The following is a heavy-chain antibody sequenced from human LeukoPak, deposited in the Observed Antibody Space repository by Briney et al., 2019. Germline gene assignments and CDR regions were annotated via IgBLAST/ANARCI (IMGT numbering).Heavy chain of an antibody. D-gene: IGHD4-17*01. V-gene: IGHV3-23*01. CDR1: GFTFSSYA. J-gene: IGHJ3*02. CDR2: ISGSGGST. Sequence: GGSLRLSCAASGFTFSSYAMSWVRQAPGKGLEWVSPISGSGGSTYYADSVKGRFTISRDNSKNTLYLQMNSLRAEDTAVYYCAKDGRVTTLSSVAFDIWGQGTMVTVSS. CDR3: AKDGRVTTLSSVAFDI.